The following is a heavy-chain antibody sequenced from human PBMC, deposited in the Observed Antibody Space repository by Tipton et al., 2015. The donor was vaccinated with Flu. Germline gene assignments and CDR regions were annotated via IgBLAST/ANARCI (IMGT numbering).Heavy chain of an antibody. CDR1: GGSISSSSYY. Sequence: LRLSCTVSGGSISSSSYYWGWIRQPPGKGLEWIGSIYYSGSTYYNPSLKSRVTISVDTSKNQFSLKLSSVTAADTAVYYCATSAAGTEYYFDYWGQGTLVTVSS. J-gene: IGHJ4*02. CDR2: IYYSGST. CDR3: ATSAAGTEYYFDY. D-gene: IGHD6-13*01. V-gene: IGHV4-39*07.